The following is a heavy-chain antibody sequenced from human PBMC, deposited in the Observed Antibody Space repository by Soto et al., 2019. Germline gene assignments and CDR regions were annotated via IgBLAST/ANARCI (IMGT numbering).Heavy chain of an antibody. Sequence: PSETLSLTCTVSGGAISTYYWTWIRQTAGKGLEWIGRIYSSGGTKYNPALQSRVTMSLDTSNNQFSLRLTSVTAADPAVYYCARGQRFSDWFDPWGQGTLVTVSS. CDR2: IYSSGGT. J-gene: IGHJ5*02. CDR1: GGAISTYY. D-gene: IGHD3-3*01. V-gene: IGHV4-4*07. CDR3: ARGQRFSDWFDP.